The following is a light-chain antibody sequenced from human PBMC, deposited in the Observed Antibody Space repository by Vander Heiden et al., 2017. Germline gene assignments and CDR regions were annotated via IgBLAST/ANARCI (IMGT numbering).Light chain of an antibody. Sequence: QSALTQPASVSGSPGPSITISCTGTRSDVGTYNLVSWYPQHPGKAHKLMIYEVSKRPSGVSDRFSGSESGNTASLTSSGLQAEDEADYHCCSDAGSNTFVFGGGTKVTVL. CDR3: CSDAGSNTFV. CDR1: RSDVGTYNL. J-gene: IGLJ3*02. CDR2: EVS. V-gene: IGLV2-23*02.